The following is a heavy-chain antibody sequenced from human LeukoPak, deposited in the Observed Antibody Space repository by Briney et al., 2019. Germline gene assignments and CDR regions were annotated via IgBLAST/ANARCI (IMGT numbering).Heavy chain of an antibody. CDR1: DGSFSSYY. CDR3: ARGNYYDSRTYYRAFDI. D-gene: IGHD3-22*01. J-gene: IGHJ3*02. Sequence: SETLTLTCTVSDGSFSSYYWSWIRQPPGKGLEWIGYIYYSGSSNYHPSLKSRVTISVDTSKNHFSLQLSSVTAADTAVYYCARGNYYDSRTYYRAFDIWGQGTMVTVSS. CDR2: IYYSGSS. V-gene: IGHV4-59*01.